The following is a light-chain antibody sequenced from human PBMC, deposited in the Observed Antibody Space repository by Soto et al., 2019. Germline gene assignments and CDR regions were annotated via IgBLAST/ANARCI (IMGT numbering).Light chain of an antibody. Sequence: QPVLTQPPSVSGAPGQRVTISCTGSSSNIGAGYDVHWYHQLPGTAPKLLIYADSNRPSGVPGRFSGSKSGTSASLAITGLQAEDEADYYCQSYDSSLSGSVFGGGTKLTVL. V-gene: IGLV1-40*01. CDR2: ADS. CDR1: SSNIGAGYD. CDR3: QSYDSSLSGSV. J-gene: IGLJ3*02.